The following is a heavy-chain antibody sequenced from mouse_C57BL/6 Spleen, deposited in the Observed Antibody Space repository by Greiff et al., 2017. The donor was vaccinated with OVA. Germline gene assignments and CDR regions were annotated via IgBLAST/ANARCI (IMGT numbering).Heavy chain of an antibody. D-gene: IGHD2-14*01. CDR3: ARWVPYYAMDY. CDR1: GYTFTSYW. CDR2: IDPSDSET. J-gene: IGHJ4*01. V-gene: IGHV1-52*01. Sequence: QVQLQQPGAELVRPGSSVKLSCKASGYTFTSYWMHWVKQRPIQGLEWIGNIDPSDSETHYNQKFKDKATLTVDKSSSTAYMQLSSLTSEDSAVYYCARWVPYYAMDYWGQGTSVTVSS.